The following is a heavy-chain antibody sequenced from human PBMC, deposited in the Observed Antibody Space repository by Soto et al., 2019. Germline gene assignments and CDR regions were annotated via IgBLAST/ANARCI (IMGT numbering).Heavy chain of an antibody. V-gene: IGHV1-8*01. CDR3: AREVANRFDP. CDR1: GYTFTSYD. D-gene: IGHD2-21*01. CDR2: MNPNSGNT. Sequence: QVQLVQSGAEVKKPGASVKVSCKASGYTFTSYDINWVRQATGQGLEWMGWMNPNSGNTGYAQKFXXKVTMTTNTAISTAYMELSSRKSEDTAGYYRAREVANRFDPWGQGTLVTVSS. J-gene: IGHJ5*02.